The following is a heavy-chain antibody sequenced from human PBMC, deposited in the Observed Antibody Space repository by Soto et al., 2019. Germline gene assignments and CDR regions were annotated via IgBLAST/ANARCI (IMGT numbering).Heavy chain of an antibody. J-gene: IGHJ6*02. CDR3: SRGDATKMVVTTYYAMDV. Sequence: QVQLVQSGAEVKKPGSSVRVSCKASAGTLSNYGISWVRQAPGPGLEWMGGIIPVFGTANYAQQFQGRVTITVDESKSTVYMDVTSLRSEDTAVYYCSRGDATKMVVTTYYAMDVWGQGTTVSVSS. V-gene: IGHV1-69*12. CDR1: AGTLSNYG. D-gene: IGHD2-21*02. CDR2: IIPVFGTA.